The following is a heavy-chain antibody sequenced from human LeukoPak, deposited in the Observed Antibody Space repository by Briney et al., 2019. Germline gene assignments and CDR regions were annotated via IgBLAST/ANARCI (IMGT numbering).Heavy chain of an antibody. CDR3: ARHYYDLTFDY. Sequence: SETLSLTCTVSGGSISSYYWSWIRQPPGKGLEWIGYIYYSGSTNYNPSLKSRVTISVDTSKNQFSLKLSSVTAADTAVYYCARHYYDLTFDYWGQGTLVTVSS. CDR1: GGSISSYY. V-gene: IGHV4-59*08. J-gene: IGHJ4*02. D-gene: IGHD3-22*01. CDR2: IYYSGST.